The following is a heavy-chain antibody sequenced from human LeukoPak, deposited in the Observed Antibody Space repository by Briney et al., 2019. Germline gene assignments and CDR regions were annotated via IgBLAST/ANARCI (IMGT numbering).Heavy chain of an antibody. CDR1: GFTFSSYA. J-gene: IGHJ6*02. D-gene: IGHD1-1*01. V-gene: IGHV3-23*01. CDR2: ISGSGGST. Sequence: GGSLRLSCAASGFTFSSYAMSWVRQAPGKGLEWVSAISGSGGSTYYADSVKGRFTISRDNAKNSLYLQMNSLRAEDTALYYCAKDMGRGAGTRGYYGMDVWGQGTTVTVSS. CDR3: AKDMGRGAGTRGYYGMDV.